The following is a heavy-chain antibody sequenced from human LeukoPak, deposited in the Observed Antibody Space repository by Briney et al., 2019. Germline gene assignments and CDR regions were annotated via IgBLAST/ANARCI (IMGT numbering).Heavy chain of an antibody. J-gene: IGHJ3*02. CDR1: GFTFSNFA. Sequence: GGSLRLSCAASGFTFSNFAMSWVRQAPGKGLEWVSSISGGGANPHYADSVKGRFTISRDNSKNTLYMEMNSLRAEDTAVYYCAKCSYTYGNDAYDIWGQGTMVTVSS. D-gene: IGHD5-18*01. CDR2: ISGGGANP. V-gene: IGHV3-23*01. CDR3: AKCSYTYGNDAYDI.